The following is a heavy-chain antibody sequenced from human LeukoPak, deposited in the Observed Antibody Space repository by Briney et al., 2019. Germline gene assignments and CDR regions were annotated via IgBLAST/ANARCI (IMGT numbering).Heavy chain of an antibody. CDR1: GFTFSSYS. CDR2: ISSSSSYI. CDR3: ARDRAASAVGSFDY. Sequence: GGSLRLSCAASGFTFSSYSMNWVRQAPGKGLEWVSSISSSSSYIYYADSVKGRFTISRDNAKNSLYLQMNSLRAEDTDVYYCARDRAASAVGSFDYWGQGTLVTVSS. D-gene: IGHD2-2*01. V-gene: IGHV3-21*01. J-gene: IGHJ4*02.